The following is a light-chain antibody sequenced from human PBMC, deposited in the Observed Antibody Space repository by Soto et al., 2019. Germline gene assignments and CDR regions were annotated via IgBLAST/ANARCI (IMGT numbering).Light chain of an antibody. CDR2: GAS. Sequence: EIVMTQSPASLSVSPGARAPLSCRASQSVSSNLAWYQQKPGQAPRLLIHGASTRATGIPARFSGSGSGTEFTLTISSLQSEDFAVYYCQQYNNWPRTFGQGTKVDI. J-gene: IGKJ1*01. CDR3: QQYNNWPRT. CDR1: QSVSSN. V-gene: IGKV3-15*01.